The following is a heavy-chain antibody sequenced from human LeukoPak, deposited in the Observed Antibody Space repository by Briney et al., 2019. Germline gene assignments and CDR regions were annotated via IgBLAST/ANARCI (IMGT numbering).Heavy chain of an antibody. CDR3: ARDKMFYYGPGSYPLDY. J-gene: IGHJ4*02. CDR1: VYTFSSYG. D-gene: IGHD3-10*01. CDR2: LWYDGSNK. V-gene: IGHV3-33*07. Sequence: GGSLRLSCVACVYTFSSYGMSCVPQAPGKGLEGVAVLWYDGSNKNYADSVKGRFTIHRDSSMKTLFLQMNSLRAEDTAVYYCARDKMFYYGPGSYPLDYWGQGTLVTVSS.